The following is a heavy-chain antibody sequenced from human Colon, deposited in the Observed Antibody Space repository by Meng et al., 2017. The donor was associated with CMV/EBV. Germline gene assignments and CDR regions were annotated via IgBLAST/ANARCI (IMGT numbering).Heavy chain of an antibody. J-gene: IGHJ4*02. CDR2: ISSSSSYI. CDR1: GFTFSSYS. CDR3: AREGTLGYCSGGSCYEDY. Sequence: GGSLRLSCAASGFTFSSYSMNWVRQAPGKGLEWVSSISSSSSYIYYADSVKGRFTISRDNAKNPLYLQMNSLRAENTAVYYCAREGTLGYCSGGSCYEDYWGQGTLVTVSS. V-gene: IGHV3-21*01. D-gene: IGHD2-15*01.